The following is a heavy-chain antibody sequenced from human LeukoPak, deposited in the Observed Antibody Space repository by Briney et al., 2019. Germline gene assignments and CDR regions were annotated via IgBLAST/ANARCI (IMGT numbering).Heavy chain of an antibody. D-gene: IGHD3-9*01. V-gene: IGHV4-59*12. J-gene: IGHJ4*02. CDR3: ARGHIEILRYFDWLPKPYYFDY. Sequence: PSETLSLTCTVSGDSISSSYWSWIRQPPGKGLEWIGYVYYTGSSYYNPSLKSRATTSIDMSKNQFSLKLSSVTAADTAVYYCARGHIEILRYFDWLPKPYYFDYWGQGTLVTVSS. CDR2: VYYTGSS. CDR1: GDSISSSY.